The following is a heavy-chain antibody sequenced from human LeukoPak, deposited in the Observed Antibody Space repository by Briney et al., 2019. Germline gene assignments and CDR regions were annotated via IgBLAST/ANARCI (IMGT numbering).Heavy chain of an antibody. Sequence: SETLSLTCTVSGGSVSSGSYYWSWIRQPPGKGLEWIGYIYYSGSTNYNPSLKSRVTISVATSKNQFSLKLSSVTAADTAVYYCARDGVYCSSTSCSKYYFAYWGQGTLVTVSS. CDR3: ARDGVYCSSTSCSKYYFAY. J-gene: IGHJ4*02. CDR2: IYYSGST. V-gene: IGHV4-61*01. CDR1: GGSVSSGSYY. D-gene: IGHD2-2*01.